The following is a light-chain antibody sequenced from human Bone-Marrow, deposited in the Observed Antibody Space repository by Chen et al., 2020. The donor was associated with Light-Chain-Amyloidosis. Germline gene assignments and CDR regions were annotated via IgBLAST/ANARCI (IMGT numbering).Light chain of an antibody. CDR1: QDIITS. Sequence: DIQMTQSPSSLSASVGDRVIISCQASQDIITSLNWFQLKPGKAPKLLIYDASNLQTGVPSRFTGSGSGTHFTLAISNLHPDDIATYYCHQYENLPFTFGPGTKVEMK. J-gene: IGKJ3*01. CDR3: HQYENLPFT. V-gene: IGKV1-33*01. CDR2: DAS.